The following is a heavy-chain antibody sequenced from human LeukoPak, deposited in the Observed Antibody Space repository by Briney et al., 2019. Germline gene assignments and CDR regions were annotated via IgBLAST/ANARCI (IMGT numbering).Heavy chain of an antibody. CDR1: GGTFSSYA. CDR2: IIPIFGTA. J-gene: IGHJ6*03. CDR3: ARNVRRHGYNCYSSYYMDV. V-gene: IGHV1-69*05. D-gene: IGHD5-24*01. Sequence: SLKVSCKASGGTFSSYAISWVRQAPGQGLEWMGGIIPIFGTAKYAQKFQGRVTITTDESTSTAYMELSSLISEDTAVYYCARNVRRHGYNCYSSYYMDVWGKGTTVTVSS.